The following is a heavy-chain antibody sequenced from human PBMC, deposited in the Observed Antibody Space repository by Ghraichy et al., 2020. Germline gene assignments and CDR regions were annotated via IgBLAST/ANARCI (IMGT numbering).Heavy chain of an antibody. Sequence: GGSLRLSCAASGFTFSSYAMSWVRQAPGKGLEWVSAISGSGGSTYYADSVKGRFTISRDNSKNTLYLQMNSLRAEDTDVYYCAKDTEPFRPSSPDYWGQGTLVTVSS. D-gene: IGHD6-13*01. V-gene: IGHV3-23*01. J-gene: IGHJ4*02. CDR1: GFTFSSYA. CDR3: AKDTEPFRPSSPDY. CDR2: ISGSGGST.